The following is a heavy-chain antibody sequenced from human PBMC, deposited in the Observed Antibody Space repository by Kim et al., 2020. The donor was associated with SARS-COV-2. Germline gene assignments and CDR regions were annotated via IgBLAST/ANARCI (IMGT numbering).Heavy chain of an antibody. D-gene: IGHD3-3*01. CDR2: IHYSGTT. V-gene: IGHV4-59*13. J-gene: IGHJ3*01. Sequence: SETLSLTCTVSGASITSSYWNWIRQSPGKGLEWIGYIHYSGTTNYNPFLKSRVTISVDTSKNQFSLKVISVTAADTAVYYCARVSPRITTLGVVNENAF. CDR1: GASITSSY. CDR3: ARVSPRITTLGVVNENAF.